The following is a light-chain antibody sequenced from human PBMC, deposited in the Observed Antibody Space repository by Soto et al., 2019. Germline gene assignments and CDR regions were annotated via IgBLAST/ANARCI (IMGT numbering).Light chain of an antibody. CDR3: TSSTSDSLYV. J-gene: IGLJ1*01. V-gene: IGLV2-14*01. Sequence: QSVLTQPASVSGSTGQSITLSCTGTSSDVGGNKYVSWYQQYPGKVPKLLINKVSNRPSGVSNRFSGSKSGNTASLTISGLLAEDEADYFCTSSTSDSLYVFGTGTKVTVL. CDR1: SSDVGGNKY. CDR2: KVS.